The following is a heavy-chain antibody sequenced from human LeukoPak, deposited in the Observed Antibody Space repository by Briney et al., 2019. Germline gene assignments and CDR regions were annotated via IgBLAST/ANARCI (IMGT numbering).Heavy chain of an antibody. J-gene: IGHJ4*02. CDR1: GYTFTNYG. CDR3: ARAGRITIFGVATFDY. D-gene: IGHD3-3*01. V-gene: IGHV1-18*01. Sequence: GASVKVSCKASGYTFTNYGVSWVRQAPGQGLEWMGWISTYNGNTNYAQKFQGRVTITTDESTSTAYMELSSLRSEDTAVYYCARAGRITIFGVATFDYWGQGTLVTVSS. CDR2: ISTYNGNT.